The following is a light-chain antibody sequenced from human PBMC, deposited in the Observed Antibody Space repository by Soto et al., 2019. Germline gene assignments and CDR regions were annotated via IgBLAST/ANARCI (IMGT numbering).Light chain of an antibody. CDR2: DVS. J-gene: IGLJ2*01. V-gene: IGLV2-14*03. CDR3: SSYSTNSPVL. Sequence: QSALTQPASVSGSPGQSITISCTGTSSDVGGYNDVSWYQHHPGKAPKLIIYDVSNRPSGVSNRFSASKSDNTASLTISGLEAEDEADYYCSSYSTNSPVLLGGGTKVTVL. CDR1: SSDVGGYND.